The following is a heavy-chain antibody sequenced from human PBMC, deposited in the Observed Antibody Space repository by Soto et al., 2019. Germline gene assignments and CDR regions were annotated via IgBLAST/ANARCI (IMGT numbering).Heavy chain of an antibody. Sequence: ASVKVSCKASGYTFTSYGISWVRHAPGQGLEWMGWISAYNGNTNYAQKLQGRVTMTTDTSTSTAYMELRSLRSDDTAVYYCARVPRRGSGSWFTIHLRYFDYWGQGTLVTVSS. D-gene: IGHD3-10*01. V-gene: IGHV1-18*01. CDR2: ISAYNGNT. CDR3: ARVPRRGSGSWFTIHLRYFDY. J-gene: IGHJ4*02. CDR1: GYTFTSYG.